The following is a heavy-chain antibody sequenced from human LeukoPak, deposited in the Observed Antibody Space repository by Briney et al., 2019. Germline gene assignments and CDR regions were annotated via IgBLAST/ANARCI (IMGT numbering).Heavy chain of an antibody. Sequence: SETLSLTCTVSGGSISSYYWSWIRQPPGKGLEWIGYIYYSGSTNYNPSLKSRVTISVDRSKNQFSLKLSSVTAADTAVYYCARAVRGVISAGYYFDYWGQGTLVTVSS. CDR3: ARAVRGVISAGYYFDY. CDR1: GGSISSYY. J-gene: IGHJ4*02. V-gene: IGHV4-59*12. CDR2: IYYSGST. D-gene: IGHD3-10*01.